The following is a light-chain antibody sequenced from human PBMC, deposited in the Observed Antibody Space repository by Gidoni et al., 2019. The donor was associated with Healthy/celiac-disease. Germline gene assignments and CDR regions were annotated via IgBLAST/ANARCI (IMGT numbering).Light chain of an antibody. V-gene: IGKV3-15*01. J-gene: IGKJ4*01. CDR2: GAS. CDR1: QSVSSN. Sequence: EIVMSQSHATLSVSPGERATLSCRASQSVSSNLAWYQQKPGQAPRLLIYGASTRATGIPARFSGSGSGTEFTLTISSLQSEDFAVYYCQQYNNWPPLTFGEGTKVEIK. CDR3: QQYNNWPPLT.